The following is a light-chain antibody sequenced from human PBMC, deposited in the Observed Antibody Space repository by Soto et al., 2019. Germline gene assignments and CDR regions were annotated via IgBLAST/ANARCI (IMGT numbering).Light chain of an antibody. CDR3: SSYTSSITVV. V-gene: IGLV2-18*02. CDR1: SSDIGSYNR. J-gene: IGLJ2*01. CDR2: EVS. Sequence: QSALTQPPSVSGFPGQSVTISCTGTSSDIGSYNRVSWYQQPPGAAPKLMIYEVSNRPSGVPDRFSGSKSGNTASLTISGLQADDEADYYCSSYTSSITVVFGGGTKLTVL.